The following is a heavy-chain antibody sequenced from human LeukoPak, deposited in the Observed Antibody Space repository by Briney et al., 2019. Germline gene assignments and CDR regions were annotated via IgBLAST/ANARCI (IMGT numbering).Heavy chain of an antibody. CDR1: GGSFSGYY. CDR2: INHSGST. Sequence: PSETLSLTCAVYGGSFSGYYWSWIRQPPGKGLEWIGEINHSGSTNYNPSLKSRVTISVDTSKNQFSLKLSSVTAADTAVYYCARGPGSLGSGWHRVTARGYFDLWGRGTLVTVSS. CDR3: ARGPGSLGSGWHRVTARGYFDL. J-gene: IGHJ2*01. V-gene: IGHV4-34*01. D-gene: IGHD6-19*01.